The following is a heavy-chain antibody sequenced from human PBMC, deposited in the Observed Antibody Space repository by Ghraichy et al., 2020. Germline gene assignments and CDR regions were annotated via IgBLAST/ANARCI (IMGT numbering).Heavy chain of an antibody. V-gene: IGHV3-23*01. D-gene: IGHD5/OR15-5a*01. CDR1: GFTFNNYA. Sequence: GGSLRLSCAAPGFTFNNYAMGWVRQAPGEGLEWVSTISGSGGTTYHADSVKGRFTVSRDNFKNTLYLQMNSLRAEDTAIYYCVRGPCLLCPDYWGQGTLVTVSS. J-gene: IGHJ4*02. CDR2: ISGSGGTT. CDR3: VRGPCLLCPDY.